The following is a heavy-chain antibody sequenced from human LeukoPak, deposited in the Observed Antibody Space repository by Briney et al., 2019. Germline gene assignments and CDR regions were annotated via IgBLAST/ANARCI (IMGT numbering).Heavy chain of an antibody. CDR1: GFTFSSYW. V-gene: IGHV3-7*03. CDR3: ARDRGYEIFDY. J-gene: IGHJ4*02. Sequence: GGSLSLSCAASGFTFSSYWMNWVRQAPGKGLEWVANIKEDGSEKYYVDSVKGRFSISRDNAKNSLYLQMNSLRAEDTAVYYCARDRGYEIFDYWGQGTLVTVSS. D-gene: IGHD5-12*01. CDR2: IKEDGSEK.